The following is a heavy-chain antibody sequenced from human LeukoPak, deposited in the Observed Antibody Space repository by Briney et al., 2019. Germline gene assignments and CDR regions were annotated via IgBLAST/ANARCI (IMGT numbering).Heavy chain of an antibody. D-gene: IGHD6-6*01. Sequence: ASVKVSCKASGYSFTSYDINWVRQATGQGLEWMGWVNPNSGNTGYAQKFKGRVTLTRDTSITTAYMELSSLSSEDTAIYYCAREPSLHSSSSYNFWGQGTLVTVSS. J-gene: IGHJ4*02. CDR1: GYSFTSYD. CDR3: AREPSLHSSSSYNF. V-gene: IGHV1-8*01. CDR2: VNPNSGNT.